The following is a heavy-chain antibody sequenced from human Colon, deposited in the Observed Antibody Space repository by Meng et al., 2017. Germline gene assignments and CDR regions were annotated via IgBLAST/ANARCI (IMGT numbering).Heavy chain of an antibody. J-gene: IGHJ4*02. CDR3: ARFYGSGTFEVHDY. CDR2: IYYSGST. CDR1: GGSVSSGSYY. Sequence: QVQLQESGPGLVRPSETLSLPCTVSGGSVSSGSYYWSWIRQPPGKGLEWIGYIYYSGSTNYNPSLKSQVTMSVDTSKNQVSLRLTSVTAADTAVYYCARFYGSGTFEVHDYWGQGTLVTVSS. V-gene: IGHV4-61*01. D-gene: IGHD3-10*01.